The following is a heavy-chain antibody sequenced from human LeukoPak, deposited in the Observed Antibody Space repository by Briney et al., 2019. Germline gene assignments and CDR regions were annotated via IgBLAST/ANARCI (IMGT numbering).Heavy chain of an antibody. D-gene: IGHD4-17*01. Sequence: GETLKISCKGSGYSFTSYWNGWVRQMPGKGLEWMGIIYPGDSDTRYSPSFQGQVTISADKSISTAYLQWSSLKASDTAMYYCATLTTEGPYYFDYWGQGTLVTVSS. V-gene: IGHV5-51*01. CDR3: ATLTTEGPYYFDY. CDR2: IYPGDSDT. CDR1: GYSFTSYW. J-gene: IGHJ4*02.